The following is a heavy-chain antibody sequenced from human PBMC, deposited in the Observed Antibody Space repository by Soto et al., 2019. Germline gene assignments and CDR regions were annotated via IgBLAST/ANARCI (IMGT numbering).Heavy chain of an antibody. J-gene: IGHJ6*03. V-gene: IGHV5-51*01. CDR3: ARHGDAGQAYSYYYWEI. CDR2: IYPGDSDT. Sequence: PGESLQISCKGSGYRVTRYWIGWVRQMHGKGLEWMGIIYPGDSDTRYSPSFQGQVTISADKSISTAYLQWSSLKASYTALYYFARHGDAGQAYSYYYWEIQRKRSTVAGSS. CDR1: GYRVTRYW. D-gene: IGHD7-27*01.